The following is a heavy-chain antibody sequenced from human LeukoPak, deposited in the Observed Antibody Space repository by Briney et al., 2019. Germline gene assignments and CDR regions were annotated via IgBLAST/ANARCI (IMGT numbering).Heavy chain of an antibody. J-gene: IGHJ4*02. D-gene: IGHD6-13*01. V-gene: IGHV1-3*01. CDR3: ARGGISTWPVDY. Sequence: ASVKVSCKASGYTFTSFAMHWVRQAPGQKLEWMGWINAGNGNTKYSQKFQGRVTITMDTSASTGYMEVSSLRSEDTAVYYCARGGISTWPVDYWGQGTLVTVSS. CDR2: INAGNGNT. CDR1: GYTFTSFA.